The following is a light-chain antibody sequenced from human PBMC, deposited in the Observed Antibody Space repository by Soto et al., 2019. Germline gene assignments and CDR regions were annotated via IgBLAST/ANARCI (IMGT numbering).Light chain of an antibody. J-gene: IGKJ3*01. CDR1: QGITND. V-gene: IGKV1-9*01. CDR3: QQFHSDPFT. Sequence: DIQLTQSPSFLSASVGDRVTITCRASQGITNDLAWYQQKPGKAPKLLIYAASSLQRGVPSTFSGSGFGTECTLTISSLQPEDFATYFCQQFHSDPFTFGPGTTVDFK. CDR2: AAS.